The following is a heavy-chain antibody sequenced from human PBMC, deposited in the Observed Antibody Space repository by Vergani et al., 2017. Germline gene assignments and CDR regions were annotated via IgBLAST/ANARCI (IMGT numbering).Heavy chain of an antibody. Sequence: EVQLVESGGGLVKPGESLRLACAASGFTFSSYCMNWVRQTPGKGLEWVASISRSSDYISYADSVKGRFTISRDNAEISLYLQLNSLRDEDTAVYYCARGDQSYDDFRSGLPTYFMDVWGKGTTVTVSS. J-gene: IGHJ6*03. V-gene: IGHV3-21*01. CDR2: ISRSSDYI. CDR1: GFTFSSYC. D-gene: IGHD3-3*01. CDR3: ARGDQSYDDFRSGLPTYFMDV.